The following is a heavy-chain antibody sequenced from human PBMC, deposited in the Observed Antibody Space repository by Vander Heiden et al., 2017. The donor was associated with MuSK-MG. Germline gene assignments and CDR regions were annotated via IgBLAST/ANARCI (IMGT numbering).Heavy chain of an antibody. V-gene: IGHV3-74*01. CDR1: GFTFSRYR. Sequence: EVQLGECGGGLVEPGGSLRLPCEACGFTFSRYRMHWFSQAPGKRLVWVSRINSDGSSTSYADSLKGRFTISRDNAKNTLYLQMNSLRAEDTAVYYCARGWLQLGVDYWGQVTLVTVSS. J-gene: IGHJ4*02. CDR2: INSDGSST. CDR3: ARGWLQLGVDY. D-gene: IGHD5-12*01.